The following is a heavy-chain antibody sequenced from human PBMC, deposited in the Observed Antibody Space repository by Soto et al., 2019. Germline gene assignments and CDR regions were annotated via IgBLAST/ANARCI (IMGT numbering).Heavy chain of an antibody. V-gene: IGHV4-4*07. CDR2: IYTSGST. CDR1: GGSISSYY. CDR3: ARESSGYPYYYGMDV. J-gene: IGHJ6*02. D-gene: IGHD3-22*01. Sequence: PSETLSLTCTVSGGSISSYYWSWIRQPAGKGLEWIGRIYTSGSTNYNPSLKSRVTMSVDTSKNQFSLKLSSVTAADTAVYYCARESSGYPYYYGMDVCGQRTTVTVSS.